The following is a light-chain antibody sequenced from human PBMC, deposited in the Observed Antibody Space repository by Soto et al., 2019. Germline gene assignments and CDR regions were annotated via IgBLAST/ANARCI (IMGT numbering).Light chain of an antibody. V-gene: IGKV2-28*01. CDR3: MQATQGLT. CDR2: LAS. CDR1: QSLLHTNGNTY. J-gene: IGKJ4*01. Sequence: EIVMTQSPLSLPVTPGEPASISCRSSQSLLHTNGNTYLEWFLQKPGQSPQLLIYLASNRASGXPXXFSGSGSGTDFTLKISRVEAEDVGVYYCMQATQGLTFGGGTKVEIK.